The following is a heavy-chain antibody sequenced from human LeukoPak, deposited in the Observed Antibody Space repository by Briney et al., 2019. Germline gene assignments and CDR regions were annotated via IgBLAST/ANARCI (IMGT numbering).Heavy chain of an antibody. V-gene: IGHV4-38-2*02. CDR2: IYHTGST. D-gene: IGHD6-13*01. J-gene: IGHJ4*02. Sequence: SETLSLTCTVSDYSISSGYFWGWIRQPPGKGLEWIGSIYHTGSTYYNPSLKSRVTISVDTSKNQFSLKLSSVTAADTAVCYCARPYSSSWAYFDYWGQGTLVTVSS. CDR1: DYSISSGYF. CDR3: ARPYSSSWAYFDY.